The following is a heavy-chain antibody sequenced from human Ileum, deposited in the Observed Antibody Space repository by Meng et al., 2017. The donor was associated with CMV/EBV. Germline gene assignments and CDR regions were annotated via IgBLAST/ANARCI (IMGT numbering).Heavy chain of an antibody. J-gene: IGHJ6*02. V-gene: IGHV1-2*02. CDR2: INPNSGGT. D-gene: IGHD3-9*01. Sequence: ASVKVSCKASGYTFTGYFMHWVRQAPGQGLEWMGWINPNSGGTNYAQKFQGRVTMTRDTSVSTAYMELIRLKSDKTAVYYCARYYDILTVLIPYNDGMNVWGQGTSVTVSS. CDR1: GYTFTGYF. CDR3: ARYYDILTVLIPYNDGMNV.